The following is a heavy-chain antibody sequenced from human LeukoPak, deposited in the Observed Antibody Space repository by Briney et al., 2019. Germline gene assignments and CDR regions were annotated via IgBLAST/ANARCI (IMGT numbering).Heavy chain of an antibody. J-gene: IGHJ5*02. CDR1: GYTFTSYG. V-gene: IGHV1-18*01. Sequence: VASVKISFKAAGYTFTSYGISWVRQAPGQGLEWMGWISAYNGNTNYAQKLQGRVTMTTDTSTSTAYMELRSLRSDDTAVYYCARDPPYLDPWGQGTLVTVSS. CDR2: ISAYNGNT. CDR3: ARDPPYLDP.